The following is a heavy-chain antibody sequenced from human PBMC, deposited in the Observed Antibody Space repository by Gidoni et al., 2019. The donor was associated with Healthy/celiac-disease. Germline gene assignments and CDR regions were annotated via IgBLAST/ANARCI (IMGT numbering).Heavy chain of an antibody. J-gene: IGHJ2*01. V-gene: IGHV3-30*04. CDR3: ARDGVGDGYNIETQDWYFDL. CDR2: ISYDGSNK. D-gene: IGHD5-12*01. CDR1: AFPFSSYA. Sequence: QVQLVEPGGGVVQPGRSLRLSCAASAFPFSSYATPWVRQAPGKGLEWVAVISYDGSNKYYADSVKGRFTISRDNSKNTLYLQMNSLRAEDTAVYYCARDGVGDGYNIETQDWYFDLWGRGTLVTVSS.